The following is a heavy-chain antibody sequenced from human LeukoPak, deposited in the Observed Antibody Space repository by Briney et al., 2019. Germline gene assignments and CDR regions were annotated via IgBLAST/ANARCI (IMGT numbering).Heavy chain of an antibody. D-gene: IGHD1-14*01. Sequence: GGSLRLSCAASGFTFNDYAMHWVRQTPGKGLECVSLISEDGGDTWYADSVKGRFTISRDNSKNSLYLQMNSLRAEDTAFYYCAKGKTRGPGDYWGQGTLVTVSS. J-gene: IGHJ4*02. V-gene: IGHV3-43*02. CDR1: GFTFNDYA. CDR2: ISEDGGDT. CDR3: AKGKTRGPGDY.